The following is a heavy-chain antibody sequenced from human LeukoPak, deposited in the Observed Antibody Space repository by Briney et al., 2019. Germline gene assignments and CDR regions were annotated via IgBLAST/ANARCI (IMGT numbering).Heavy chain of an antibody. V-gene: IGHV3-53*01. Sequence: GGSLRLSCAASGFTFSSYAMSWVRQAPGKGLEWVSVIYSGGSTYYADSVKGRFTISRDNSKNTLYLQMNSLRAEDTAVYYCARVRGYSYNFDYWGQGTLVTVSS. D-gene: IGHD5-18*01. J-gene: IGHJ4*02. CDR1: GFTFSSYA. CDR2: IYSGGST. CDR3: ARVRGYSYNFDY.